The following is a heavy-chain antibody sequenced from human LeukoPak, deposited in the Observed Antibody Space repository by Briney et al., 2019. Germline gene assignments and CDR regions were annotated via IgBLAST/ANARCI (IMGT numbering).Heavy chain of an antibody. CDR2: FDPEDGET. D-gene: IGHD2/OR15-2a*01. Sequence: ASVKVSCKVSGYTLTELSMHWVRQAPGKGLEWMGGFDPEDGETIYAQKVQGRVTMTEDKSADTAYMELSSMRSEDTAVYYCAKGHDVIKSGPSYYYGMDVWGQGTTVTVSS. V-gene: IGHV1-24*01. J-gene: IGHJ6*02. CDR1: GYTLTELS. CDR3: AKGHDVIKSGPSYYYGMDV.